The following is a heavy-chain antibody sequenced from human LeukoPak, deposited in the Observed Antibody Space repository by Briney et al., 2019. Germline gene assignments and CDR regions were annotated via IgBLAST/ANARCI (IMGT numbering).Heavy chain of an antibody. V-gene: IGHV5-10-1*01. CDR3: ARTAPYDFHNSY. CDR1: GYSFTSYW. Sequence: GESLKISCKGSGYSFTSYWIGWVRQMPGKGLEWMGRIDPSDSYTNYSPSFQGHVTISADKSISTAYLQWSSLKASDTAMYYCARTAPYDFHNSYWGQGTLVTVSS. CDR2: IDPSDSYT. D-gene: IGHD3-3*01. J-gene: IGHJ4*02.